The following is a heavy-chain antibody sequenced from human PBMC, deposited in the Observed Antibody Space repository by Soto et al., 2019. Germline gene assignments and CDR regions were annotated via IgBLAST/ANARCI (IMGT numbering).Heavy chain of an antibody. J-gene: IGHJ4*02. V-gene: IGHV4-39*01. CDR3: ARRYFLEYYFDY. CDR1: GGSISSSSYY. CDR2: IYYSGST. D-gene: IGHD3-9*01. Sequence: SETLSLTCTVSGGSISSSSYYWGWIRQPPGKGLEWIGSIYYSGSTYYNPSLKSRVTISVDTSKNQFSLKLSSVTAADTAVYYCARRYFLEYYFDYWGQGTLVTVSS.